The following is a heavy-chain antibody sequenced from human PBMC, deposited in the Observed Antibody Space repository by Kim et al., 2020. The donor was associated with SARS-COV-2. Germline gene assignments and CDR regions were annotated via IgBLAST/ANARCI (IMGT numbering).Heavy chain of an antibody. J-gene: IGHJ6*02. D-gene: IGHD6-19*01. CDR3: ASGWYRSLGRERGPRNYYYYGMDV. CDR1: GGTFSSYA. V-gene: IGHV1-69*13. Sequence: SVKVSCKASGGTFSSYAISWVRQAPGQGLEWMGGIIPIFGTANYAQKFQGRVTITADESTSTAYMELSSLRSEDTAVYYCASGWYRSLGRERGPRNYYYYGMDVWGQGTTVTVSS. CDR2: IIPIFGTA.